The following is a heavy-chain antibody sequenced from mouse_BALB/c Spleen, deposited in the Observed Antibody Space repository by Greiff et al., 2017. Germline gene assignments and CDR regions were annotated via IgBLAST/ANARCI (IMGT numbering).Heavy chain of an antibody. CDR3: ARGTQLGGVAY. CDR1: GYSITSDYA. J-gene: IGHJ3*01. Sequence: DVKLQESGPGLVKPSQSLSLTCTVTGYSITSDYAWNWIRQFPGNKLEWMGYISYSGSTSYNPSLKSRISITRDTSKNQFFLQLNSVTTEDTATYYCARGTQLGGVAYWGQGTLVTVSA. CDR2: ISYSGST. D-gene: IGHD4-1*02. V-gene: IGHV3-2*02.